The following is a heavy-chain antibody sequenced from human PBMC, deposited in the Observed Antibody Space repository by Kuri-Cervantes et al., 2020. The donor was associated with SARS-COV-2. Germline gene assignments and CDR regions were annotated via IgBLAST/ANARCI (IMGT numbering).Heavy chain of an antibody. J-gene: IGHJ4*02. V-gene: IGHV4-4*07. CDR2: IYTSGST. CDR3: ARGSNWWNVPFDY. Sequence: SGTLRLTCTVSGGSISSYGWSWIRQPAGKGLEWIGRIYTSGSTKYNPPLKKRVTISVDTSKNQFSLKLSSVTAADTAVYYCARGSNWWNVPFDYWGQGTLVTVSS. D-gene: IGHD1-20*01. CDR1: GGSISSYG.